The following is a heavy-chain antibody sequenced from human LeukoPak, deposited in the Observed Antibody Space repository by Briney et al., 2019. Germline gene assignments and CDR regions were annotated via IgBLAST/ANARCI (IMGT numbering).Heavy chain of an antibody. CDR3: AKDNRRHYTSGPNPDSLH. V-gene: IGHV3-20*04. CDR1: GFTFDDYG. Sequence: GSLRLSCAASGFTFDDYGMSWVRQAPGKGLEWVSGINWNGGSTGYADSVKGRFTISRDNAKNSLYLQMDSLRVEDTAFYYCAKDNRRHYTSGPNPDSLHWGQGALVTVSS. J-gene: IGHJ4*02. CDR2: INWNGGST. D-gene: IGHD6-19*01.